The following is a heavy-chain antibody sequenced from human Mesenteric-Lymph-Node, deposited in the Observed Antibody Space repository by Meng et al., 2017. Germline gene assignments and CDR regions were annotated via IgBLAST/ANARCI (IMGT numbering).Heavy chain of an antibody. CDR2: IIPIFGTA. J-gene: IGHJ4*02. Sequence: SVKVSCKASGYTFTSYAMHWVRQAPGQGLEWMGGIIPIFGTANYAQKFQGRVTITTDESTSTAYMELSSLRSEDTAVYYCAREGDVGYWGQGTLVTVSS. CDR3: AREGDVGY. CDR1: GYTFTSYA. V-gene: IGHV1-69*05. D-gene: IGHD5-24*01.